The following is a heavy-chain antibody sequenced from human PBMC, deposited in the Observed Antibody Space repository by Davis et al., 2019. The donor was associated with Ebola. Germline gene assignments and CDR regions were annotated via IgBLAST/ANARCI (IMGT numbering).Heavy chain of an antibody. Sequence: GESLKISCETSGFIFSNYVMSWVRQAPGKGLEWVSTFGTGGDTYYADSVKGRFAISRDNSRSTLYLQMNSLRVEDSAIYYCVKDSSNIWFDIWGQGTLVTVSS. D-gene: IGHD2/OR15-2a*01. CDR1: GFIFSNYV. CDR3: VKDSSNIWFDI. V-gene: IGHV3-23*01. CDR2: FGTGGDT. J-gene: IGHJ3*02.